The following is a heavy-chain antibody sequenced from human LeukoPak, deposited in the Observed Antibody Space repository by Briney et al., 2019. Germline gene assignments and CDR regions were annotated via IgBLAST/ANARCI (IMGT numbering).Heavy chain of an antibody. Sequence: PGGSLRLSCAASGFTFSSYAMSWVRQAPGKGLEWVSAISGSGGSTYYADSVKGRFTISRDNSKNTLYLQMNSLRAEDTAVYYCAKDGVAATRPIYFDYWGQGTLVTVSS. J-gene: IGHJ4*02. CDR2: ISGSGGST. V-gene: IGHV3-23*01. CDR1: GFTFSSYA. D-gene: IGHD2-15*01. CDR3: AKDGVAATRPIYFDY.